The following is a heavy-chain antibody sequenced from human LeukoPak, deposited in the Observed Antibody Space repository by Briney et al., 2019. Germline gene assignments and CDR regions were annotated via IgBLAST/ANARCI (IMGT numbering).Heavy chain of an antibody. J-gene: IGHJ4*02. Sequence: GGSLRLSCAASGFTFSSYAMSWVRQAPGKGLEWVSVISGSGGSTYYADSAKGRFTVSRDNSKNTLYLQMDSLRVEDTAIYYCAKDLRNGENYGFLDYWGQGTLVSVSS. V-gene: IGHV3-23*01. CDR3: AKDLRNGENYGFLDY. CDR2: ISGSGGST. D-gene: IGHD4/OR15-4a*01. CDR1: GFTFSSYA.